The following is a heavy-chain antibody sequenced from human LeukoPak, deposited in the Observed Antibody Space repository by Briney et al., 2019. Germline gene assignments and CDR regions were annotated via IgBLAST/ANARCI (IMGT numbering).Heavy chain of an antibody. D-gene: IGHD4-17*01. CDR2: ISKTTANI. CDR1: GFTFRTYN. V-gene: IGHV3-21*06. Sequence: GGSLRLSCVASGFTFRTYNMNWVRQAPGKGLEWVSFISKTTANIYYGDGVRGRFTISRDNAKNSIHLQMSSLRVDDSGVYYCVRGDGDLFDFWGRGTLVSVSS. CDR3: VRGDGDLFDF. J-gene: IGHJ4*02.